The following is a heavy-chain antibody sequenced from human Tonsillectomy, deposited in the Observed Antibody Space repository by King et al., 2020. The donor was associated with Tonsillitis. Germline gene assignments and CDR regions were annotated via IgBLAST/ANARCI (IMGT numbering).Heavy chain of an antibody. J-gene: IGHJ4*02. D-gene: IGHD3-16*01. Sequence: VQLVESGGGLVKPGGSLRLSCAASGFTFSNAWMSWVRQAPGKGLEWVGRIKSKTDGGTTDYAAPVKGRFTISRDDSKNTLYLQMNSLKTEDTAVYYCTTDLWGWETRADWGQGTLVTVSS. V-gene: IGHV3-15*01. CDR3: TTDLWGWETRAD. CDR2: IKSKTDGGTT. CDR1: GFTFSNAW.